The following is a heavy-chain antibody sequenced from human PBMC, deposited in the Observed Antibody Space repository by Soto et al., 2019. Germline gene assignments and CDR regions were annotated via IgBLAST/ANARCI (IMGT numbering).Heavy chain of an antibody. CDR3: ARYAYFTIFGVPRRYCFDS. CDR1: GGSFSGYY. Sequence: PSETLSLTCAVYGGSFSGYYWSWIRQPPGKGLEWIGEINHSGSTNYNPSLKSRVTISVDTSKNQFSLKLSSVTAADTAVYYCARYAYFTIFGVPRRYCFDSWGQGTLVTVSS. D-gene: IGHD3-3*01. V-gene: IGHV4-34*01. CDR2: INHSGST. J-gene: IGHJ5*01.